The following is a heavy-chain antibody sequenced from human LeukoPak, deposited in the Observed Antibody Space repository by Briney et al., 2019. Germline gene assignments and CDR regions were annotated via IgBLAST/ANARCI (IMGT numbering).Heavy chain of an antibody. Sequence: ASVKVSCKASGYTFTSYGISWVRQAPGQGLEWMGWISAYNGNTNYAQKLQGRVTMTTDTSTSTAYMELRSLRSDDTAVYYCARAEIVVVAAMEYYYYYGMDVWGQGTTVTVSS. D-gene: IGHD2-15*01. J-gene: IGHJ6*02. V-gene: IGHV1-18*01. CDR3: ARAEIVVVAAMEYYYYYGMDV. CDR1: GYTFTSYG. CDR2: ISAYNGNT.